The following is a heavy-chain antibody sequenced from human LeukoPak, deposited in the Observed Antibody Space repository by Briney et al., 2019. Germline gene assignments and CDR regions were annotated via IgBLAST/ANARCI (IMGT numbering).Heavy chain of an antibody. CDR3: ARGVAYYYDSSGYYPYYFDY. D-gene: IGHD3-22*01. CDR1: GGSISSYY. V-gene: IGHV4-59*01. CDR2: IYYSGST. J-gene: IGHJ4*02. Sequence: SEMLFFTGTGSGGSISSYYWCWSRQPPGKGLEWIGYIYYSGSTNYNPSLKSRVTISVDTSKNQFSLKLSSVTAADTAVYYCARGVAYYYDSSGYYPYYFDYWGQGTLVTVSS.